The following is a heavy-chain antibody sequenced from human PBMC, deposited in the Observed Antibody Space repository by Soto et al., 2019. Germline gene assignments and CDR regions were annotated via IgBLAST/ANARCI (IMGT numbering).Heavy chain of an antibody. CDR3: ARSVAGTGGPFDY. CDR2: IYPGDSDT. D-gene: IGHD6-19*01. J-gene: IGHJ4*02. CDR1: GYSFTSYW. V-gene: IGHV5-51*01. Sequence: GESLKLSCKGSGYSFTSYWIGWVRQMPGKGLEWMGIIYPGDSDTRYSPSFQGQVTISADKSISTAYLQWSSLKVSDTAMYYCARSVAGTGGPFDYWGQGTLVTVSS.